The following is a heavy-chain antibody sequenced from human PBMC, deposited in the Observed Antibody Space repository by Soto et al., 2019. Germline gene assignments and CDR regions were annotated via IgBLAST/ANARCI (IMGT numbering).Heavy chain of an antibody. CDR1: GYTFTGYY. Sequence: ASVKVSCKASGYTFTGYYMHWVRQAPGRGLEWMGWINPNSGGTNYAQKFQGRVTMTRDTSISTAYMELSRLRSDDTAVYYCARVRVYPLRPFDYWGQGTLVTVSS. CDR3: ARVRVYPLRPFDY. J-gene: IGHJ4*02. D-gene: IGHD2-8*01. V-gene: IGHV1-2*02. CDR2: INPNSGGT.